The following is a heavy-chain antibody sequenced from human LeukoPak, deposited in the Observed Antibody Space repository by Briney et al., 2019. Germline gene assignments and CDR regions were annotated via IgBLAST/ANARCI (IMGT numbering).Heavy chain of an antibody. Sequence: PGGSLRLSCEASGFTFDDYAMDWVRQAPGKGLEWVSCISWNSGSIGYADSVKGRFTISRDNAKNSLYLQMNSLRAEDTALYYCAKDKTHYDSSGYYEFDYWGQGTLVTVSS. D-gene: IGHD3-22*01. CDR3: AKDKTHYDSSGYYEFDY. CDR2: ISWNSGSI. V-gene: IGHV3-9*01. CDR1: GFTFDDYA. J-gene: IGHJ4*02.